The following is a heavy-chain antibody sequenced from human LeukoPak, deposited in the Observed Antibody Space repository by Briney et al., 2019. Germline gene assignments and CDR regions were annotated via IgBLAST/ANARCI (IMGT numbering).Heavy chain of an antibody. J-gene: IGHJ4*02. CDR1: GYTFTCYY. CDR3: ARDLTRNYYDSSGYPEDDY. V-gene: IGHV1-2*02. D-gene: IGHD3-22*01. Sequence: ASVKVSCKASGYTFTCYYMHWVRQAPGQGLEWMGWINPNSGGTNYAQKFQGRVTMTRDTSISTAYMELSRLRSDDTAVYYCARDLTRNYYDSSGYPEDDYWGQGTLVTVSS. CDR2: INPNSGGT.